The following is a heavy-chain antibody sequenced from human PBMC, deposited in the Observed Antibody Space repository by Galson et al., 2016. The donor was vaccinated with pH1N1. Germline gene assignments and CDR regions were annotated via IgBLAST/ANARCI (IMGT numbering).Heavy chain of an antibody. CDR1: GGSISTSNFY. CDR2: IYYSGST. D-gene: IGHD3-10*01. CDR3: ARARKITRQTFWATADALRGGSGRFDY. V-gene: IGHV4-39*07. J-gene: IGHJ4*02. Sequence: SLTCTVSGGSISTSNFYWGWIRQSPGKGLEWIGNIYYSGSTYYNPSLKSRVTISVDTSKKQFSLNLNSVTAADTAVYYCARARKITRQTFWATADALRGGSGRFDYWGQGTLVTVSS.